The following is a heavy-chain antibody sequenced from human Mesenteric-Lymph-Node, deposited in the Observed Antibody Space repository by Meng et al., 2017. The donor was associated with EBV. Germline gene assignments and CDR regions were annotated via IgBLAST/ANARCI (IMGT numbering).Heavy chain of an antibody. CDR2: IYWDDDK. J-gene: IGHJ4*02. CDR1: GFSLSTSGVG. D-gene: IGHD1-1*01. CDR3: AHRLEAFDH. Sequence: TLKESRPPLVKSPQTLVLTCTFSGFSLSTSGVGVGWIRQPPEKALEWLALIYWDDDKRYSPSLKSRLTITKDTSKNQVVLTMTNMDPVDTATYYCAHRLEAFDHWGQGTLVTVSS. V-gene: IGHV2-5*02.